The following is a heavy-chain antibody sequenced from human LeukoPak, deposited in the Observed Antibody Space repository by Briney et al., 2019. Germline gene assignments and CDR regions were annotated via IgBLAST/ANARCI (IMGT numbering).Heavy chain of an antibody. CDR2: ISYDGSNK. CDR3: ARDDAFYDSSGYLDY. D-gene: IGHD3-22*01. V-gene: IGHV3-30-3*01. Sequence: GGSLRLSCAASGFTFSSYAMHWVRQAPGKGQELVAVISYDGSNKYYADAVKGRFTISRDNSKNTLYLQMNSLRAEDTAVYYCARDDAFYDSSGYLDYWGQGTLVTVSS. CDR1: GFTFSSYA. J-gene: IGHJ4*02.